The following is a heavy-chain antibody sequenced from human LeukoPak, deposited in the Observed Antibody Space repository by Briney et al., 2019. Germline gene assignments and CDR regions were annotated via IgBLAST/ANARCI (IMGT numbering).Heavy chain of an antibody. J-gene: IGHJ3*02. CDR3: AYLNSHAFDI. D-gene: IGHD1-7*01. Sequence: GGSLRLSCVASGFAFSTYAMNWVRQAPGKGLEWVANIKQDGNEKYYVDSVKGRFTISRDNAKNSLYLQMNSLRAEDTAVYYCAYLNSHAFDIWGQGTMVTVSS. V-gene: IGHV3-7*01. CDR2: IKQDGNEK. CDR1: GFAFSTYA.